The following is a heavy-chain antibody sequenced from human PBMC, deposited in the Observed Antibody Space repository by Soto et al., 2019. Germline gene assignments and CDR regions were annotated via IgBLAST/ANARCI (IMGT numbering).Heavy chain of an antibody. CDR1: EFTFNNYW. CDR2: INTDGSTT. Sequence: EVQLVESGGGLVQPGGSLRLSCAASEFTFNNYWMHWVRQVPGKGLEWVSRINTDGSTTNYAASVRGRFTISKDNADNTVYLKMNSLRAEDTAVYYWARGIYLKYGLDVWGQGATVTVSS. CDR3: ARGIYLKYGLDV. D-gene: IGHD3-16*02. J-gene: IGHJ6*02. V-gene: IGHV3-74*01.